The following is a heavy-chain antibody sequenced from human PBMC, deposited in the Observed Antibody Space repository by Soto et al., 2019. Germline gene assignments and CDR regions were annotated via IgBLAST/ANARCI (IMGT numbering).Heavy chain of an antibody. Sequence: SETPSLTCTVSGGSISSYYWSWIRQPPGKGLEWIGYIYYSGSTNYNPSLKSRVTISVDTSKNQFSLKLSSVTAADTAVYYCAGGEKEIVATIYYYYYMDVWGKGTTVTVSS. CDR1: GGSISSYY. V-gene: IGHV4-59*08. CDR3: AGGEKEIVATIYYYYYMDV. J-gene: IGHJ6*03. D-gene: IGHD5-12*01. CDR2: IYYSGST.